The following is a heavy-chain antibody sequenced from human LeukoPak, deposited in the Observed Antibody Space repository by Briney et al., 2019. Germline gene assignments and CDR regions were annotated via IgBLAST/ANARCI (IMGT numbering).Heavy chain of an antibody. Sequence: SETLSLTCTVSGDSISSSSSYWGWIRQPPGEGLEWIGSIYYSGSTNYNPSLKSRVTISVDTSKNQFSLKLSSVTAADTAVYYCARGEWLLLAYDYWGQGTLVTVSS. J-gene: IGHJ4*02. CDR1: GDSISSSSSY. CDR2: IYYSGST. D-gene: IGHD3-22*01. V-gene: IGHV4-39*07. CDR3: ARGEWLLLAYDY.